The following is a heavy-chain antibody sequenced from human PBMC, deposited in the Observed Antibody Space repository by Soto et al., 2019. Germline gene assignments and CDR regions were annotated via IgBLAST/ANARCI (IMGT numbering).Heavy chain of an antibody. D-gene: IGHD6-6*01. CDR3: AKDRVAARQPDAFDI. CDR2: ISGSGGST. CDR1: GFTFSSYA. Sequence: PGGSLRLSCAASGFTFSSYAMSWVRQAPGKGLEWVSAISGSGGSTYYADSVKGRFTTSRDNSKNTLYLQMNSLRAEDTAVYYCAKDRVAARQPDAFDIWGQGTMVTVSS. J-gene: IGHJ3*02. V-gene: IGHV3-23*01.